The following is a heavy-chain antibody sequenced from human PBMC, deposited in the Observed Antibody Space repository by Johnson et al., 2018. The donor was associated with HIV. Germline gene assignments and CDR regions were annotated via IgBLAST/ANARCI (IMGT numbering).Heavy chain of an antibody. Sequence: QVQLVESGGGVVQPGGSLRLSCAASGFTFSSYGMHWVRQAPGKGLEWVAFIRYDGSNKYYADSVKGRFTISRDNSKNTLYLQMNSLRAEDTAVYYCAKDSTYYGGSSGAFDIWGQGTMVNVSS. J-gene: IGHJ3*02. CDR3: AKDSTYYGGSSGAFDI. D-gene: IGHD3-10*01. CDR2: IRYDGSNK. CDR1: GFTFSSYG. V-gene: IGHV3-30*02.